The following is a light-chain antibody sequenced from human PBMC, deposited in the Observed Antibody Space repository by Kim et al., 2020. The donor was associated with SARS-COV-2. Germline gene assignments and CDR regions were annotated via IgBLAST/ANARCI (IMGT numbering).Light chain of an antibody. CDR3: SSCTGSSRV. V-gene: IGLV2-14*03. Sequence: QSALTQPASVSGSPEQSITISCTGASSDFGSYNYVSWYQQHPGKAPKLIIYDVTKRPSGVSNRFSGSKSGNTASLTISGLQAEDEADYFCSSCTGSSRVFGGGTQLTVL. CDR1: SSDFGSYNY. J-gene: IGLJ3*02. CDR2: DVT.